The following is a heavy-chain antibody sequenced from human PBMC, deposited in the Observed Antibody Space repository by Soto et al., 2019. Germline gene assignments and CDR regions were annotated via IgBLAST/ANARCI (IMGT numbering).Heavy chain of an antibody. CDR1: GGSISNAAYS. V-gene: IGHV4-30-2*01. D-gene: IGHD3-22*01. Sequence: SETLSLTCTVSGGSISNAAYSWSWIRQPPGKGLEWIGYIYPSGMPFYNPSLRSRVTISIDRSNDQFSLNLKSVTAADTAVYYCARDTPFGTYYYDSSGYYPDYWGQGTLVTVSS. CDR2: IYPSGMP. J-gene: IGHJ4*02. CDR3: ARDTPFGTYYYDSSGYYPDY.